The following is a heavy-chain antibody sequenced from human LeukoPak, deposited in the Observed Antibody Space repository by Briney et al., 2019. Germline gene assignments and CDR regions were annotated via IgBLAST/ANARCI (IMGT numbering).Heavy chain of an antibody. J-gene: IGHJ5*02. CDR1: GYTFTSYG. V-gene: IGHV1-18*01. CDR3: ARVYYGSGSDWFGP. Sequence: ASVKVSCKASGYTFTSYGISWVRQAPGQGLEWMGWISAYNGNTNYAQKLQGRVTMTTDTSTSTAYMELRSLRSDDTAVYYCARVYYGSGSDWFGPWGQGTLVTVSS. D-gene: IGHD3-10*01. CDR2: ISAYNGNT.